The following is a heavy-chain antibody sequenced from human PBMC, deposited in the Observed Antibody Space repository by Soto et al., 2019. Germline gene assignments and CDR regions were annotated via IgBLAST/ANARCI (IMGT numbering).Heavy chain of an antibody. Sequence: QVQLVQSGAEVKKPGSSVKVSCKTSRDTFNKYAFNWVRQAPGHGLEWMGWIIPIFSSRNYAEKFQGSVTITADDSTSTAYLGLRSRRFEDTAVYDCARGETYLGVWGKGTTVTVSS. CDR2: IIPIFSSR. CDR3: ARGETYLGV. CDR1: RDTFNKYA. J-gene: IGHJ6*03. V-gene: IGHV1-69*01.